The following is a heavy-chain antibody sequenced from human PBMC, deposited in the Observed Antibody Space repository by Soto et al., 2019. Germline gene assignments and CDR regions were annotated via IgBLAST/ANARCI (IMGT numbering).Heavy chain of an antibody. J-gene: IGHJ4*02. Sequence: EVRLVESGGGLVQPGGSLRLSCAASGFTFSTYWMTWVRQAPGKGLEWVANINEDGSKQCYVDSVKGRFTMSRDNPTNSLYLQMNDLRAEDTALYYCARDGFNWNDLDYWGQGTLVTVTS. D-gene: IGHD1-20*01. CDR1: GFTFSTYW. CDR3: ARDGFNWNDLDY. V-gene: IGHV3-7*01. CDR2: INEDGSKQ.